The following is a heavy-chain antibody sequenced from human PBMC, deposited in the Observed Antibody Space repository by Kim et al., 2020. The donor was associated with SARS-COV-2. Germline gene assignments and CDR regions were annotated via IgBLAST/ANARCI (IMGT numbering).Heavy chain of an antibody. CDR2: IYYSGST. Sequence: SETLSLTCTVSGGSISSSSYYWGWIRQPPGKGLEWIGSIYYSGSTYYNPSLKSRVTISVDTSKNQFSLKLSSVTAADTAVYYCARDCGGDCPHLMKYYFDYWGQGTLVTVSS. CDR3: ARDCGGDCPHLMKYYFDY. D-gene: IGHD2-21*02. J-gene: IGHJ4*02. CDR1: GGSISSSSYY. V-gene: IGHV4-39*07.